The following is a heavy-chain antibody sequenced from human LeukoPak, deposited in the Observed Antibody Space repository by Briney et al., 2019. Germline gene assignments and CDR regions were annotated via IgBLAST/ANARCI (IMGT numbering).Heavy chain of an antibody. D-gene: IGHD1-1*01. J-gene: IGHJ3*01. CDR1: GFSFSRFG. Sequence: PGGTVRLSCAASGFSFSRFGMHWDRQAPGKGLEWVALIWYDGSNTYHADSVKGRFTISRDNSKNMLDVQMNNLRAEDTAVYYCARAPSTALGAFDVWGHGSMVIISS. V-gene: IGHV3-33*01. CDR2: IWYDGSNT. CDR3: ARAPSTALGAFDV.